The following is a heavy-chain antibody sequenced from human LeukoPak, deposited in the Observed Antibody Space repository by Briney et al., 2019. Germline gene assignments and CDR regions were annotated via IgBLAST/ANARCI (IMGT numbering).Heavy chain of an antibody. D-gene: IGHD5-18*01. CDR3: ARGGRDTAMARFDY. CDR2: INHSGST. CDR1: GGSFSGYY. Sequence: SETLSLTCAVYGGSFSGYYWSWIRQPPGKGLGWIGEINHSGSTNYNPSLKSRVTISVDTSKNQFSLKLSSVTAADTAVYYCARGGRDTAMARFDYWGQGTLVTVSS. V-gene: IGHV4-34*01. J-gene: IGHJ4*02.